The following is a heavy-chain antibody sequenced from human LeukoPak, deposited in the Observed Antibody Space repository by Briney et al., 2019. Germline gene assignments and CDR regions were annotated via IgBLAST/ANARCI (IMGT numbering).Heavy chain of an antibody. CDR2: MNTDSGGA. V-gene: IGHV1-2*02. CDR1: GYTFTGYY. J-gene: IGHJ4*02. D-gene: IGHD3-16*01. Sequence: GASVKVSCKASGYTFTGYYMHWVRQAPGQGLEWMGWMNTDSGGANYARKFQGRVTMTRDTSIGTAYMYLNNLRSDDTAVYFCARDSAVWGSLNYFHSWGQGTLVTVSS. CDR3: ARDSAVWGSLNYFHS.